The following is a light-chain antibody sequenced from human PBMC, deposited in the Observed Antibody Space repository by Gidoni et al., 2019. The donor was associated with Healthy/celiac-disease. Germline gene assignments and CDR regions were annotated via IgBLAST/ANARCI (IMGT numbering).Light chain of an antibody. CDR1: QSVSSY. J-gene: IGKJ1*01. Sequence: EIVLTQYPATLSLSPGERATLSCRASQSVSSYLAWYQQKPGQAPRLLIYDASNRATGIPARFSGSGSGTDFTLTISSLEPEDFAVYYCQQRSNWWTFXQXTKVEIK. V-gene: IGKV3-11*01. CDR3: QQRSNWWT. CDR2: DAS.